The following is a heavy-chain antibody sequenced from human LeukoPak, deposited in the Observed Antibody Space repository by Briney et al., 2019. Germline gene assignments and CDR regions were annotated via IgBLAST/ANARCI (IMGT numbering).Heavy chain of an antibody. CDR3: ARVITYGSGFNWFDP. Sequence: SETLSLTCTVSGGSISSSSYYWGWIRQPPGKGLEWIGSIYYSGSTYYNPSLKSRVTISVDTSKNQFSLKLSSVTAADTAVYYCARVITYGSGFNWFDPWGQGTLVTVSS. CDR2: IYYSGST. J-gene: IGHJ5*02. D-gene: IGHD3-10*01. CDR1: GGSISSSSYY. V-gene: IGHV4-39*07.